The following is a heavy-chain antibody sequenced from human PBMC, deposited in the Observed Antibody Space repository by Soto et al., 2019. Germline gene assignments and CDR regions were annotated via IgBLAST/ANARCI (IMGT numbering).Heavy chain of an antibody. CDR3: ARDWHYYDSSGYPRVYGMDV. CDR2: IYYSGNT. CDR1: GGSISPYY. V-gene: IGHV4-59*01. J-gene: IGHJ6*02. Sequence: QVQLQESGPGLVKPSETLSLTCTVSGGSISPYYWSWIRQPPGKGLEWIGDIYYSGNTEYNPSLKSRVTISVDTSKNQFSLKLSSVTAADTAVYYCARDWHYYDSSGYPRVYGMDVWGQGTTVTVSS. D-gene: IGHD3-22*01.